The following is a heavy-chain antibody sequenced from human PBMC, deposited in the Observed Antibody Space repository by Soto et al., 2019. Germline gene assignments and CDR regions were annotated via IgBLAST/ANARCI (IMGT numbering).Heavy chain of an antibody. CDR3: ARRPHCSGGICYYGLDN. D-gene: IGHD6-25*01. V-gene: IGHV1-8*01. Sequence: ASAKVSCTASGYTFTNSGINWVRQAPGQGLEWMGWMNPDSGHAAYAQKFQGRVTLTTSTSTSTAYMEMRSLGSEGTAVYYCARRPHCSGGICYYGLDNWGQ. CDR1: GYTFTNSG. J-gene: IGHJ6*02. CDR2: MNPDSGHA.